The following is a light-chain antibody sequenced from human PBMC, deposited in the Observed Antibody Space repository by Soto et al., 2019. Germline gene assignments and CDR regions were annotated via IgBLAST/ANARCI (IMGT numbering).Light chain of an antibody. CDR2: GAS. J-gene: IGKJ5*01. CDR3: QQYNNWPT. V-gene: IGKV3D-15*01. Sequence: EIVLTQSPGTLSLSPGERATLSCRASQSVSNNYLAWYQQKPGQAPRLLIYGASNRATGIPDRFSGSGSGTEFTLTITSLQSEDFAVYYCQQYNNWPTFGQGTRLEI. CDR1: QSVSNN.